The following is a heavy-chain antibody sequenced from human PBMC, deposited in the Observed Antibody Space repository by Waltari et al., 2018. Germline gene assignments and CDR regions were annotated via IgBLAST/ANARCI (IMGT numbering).Heavy chain of an antibody. J-gene: IGHJ6*02. CDR1: GLTCYDSA. V-gene: IGHV3-9*01. CDR3: AKDGTTLKNYYGLDV. D-gene: IGHD4-4*01. CDR2: ISRNSDRI. Sequence: EVQLAVSGGGVVQPGRSLRLSGVASGLTCYDSAMPWVRQAPGKGLEWVSGISRNSDRIGYADSVKGRFTISRDNDKNSLYLQMNSLRAEDTALYFCAKDGTTLKNYYGLDVWGQGTTVTVSS.